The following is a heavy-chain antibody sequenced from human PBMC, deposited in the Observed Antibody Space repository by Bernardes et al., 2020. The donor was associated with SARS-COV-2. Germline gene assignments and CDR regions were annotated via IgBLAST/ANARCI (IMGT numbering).Heavy chain of an antibody. D-gene: IGHD6-13*01. CDR1: GDSLNNNY. J-gene: IGHJ5*02. CDR3: ARRIAKFDR. CDR2: IYYSGSA. V-gene: IGHV4-59*08. Sequence: SETLSLTCTVSGDSLNNNYWTWIRQPPGRGLEWIGSIYYSGSANYNPSLRSRVTISVDTSKNQFSLKLISVTAADTAVYYCARRIAKFDRWGQGAL.